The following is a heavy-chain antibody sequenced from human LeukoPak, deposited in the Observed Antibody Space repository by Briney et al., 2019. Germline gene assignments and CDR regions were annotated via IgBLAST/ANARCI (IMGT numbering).Heavy chain of an antibody. CDR1: GGSISSYY. CDR2: IYYSGST. V-gene: IGHV4-59*01. Sequence: KPSETLSLTCTVSGGSISSYYWSWIRQPPGKGLEWIGYIYYSGSTNYNPSLKSRVTISVDTSKNQFSLKLSSVTAADTAVYYCARVSGLAQMEYYYMDVWGKGTTVTVSS. CDR3: ARVSGLAQMEYYYMDV. J-gene: IGHJ6*03. D-gene: IGHD6-13*01.